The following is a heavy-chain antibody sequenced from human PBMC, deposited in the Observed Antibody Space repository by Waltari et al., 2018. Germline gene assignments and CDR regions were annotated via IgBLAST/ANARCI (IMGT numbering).Heavy chain of an antibody. CDR1: GDPFPSYD. Sequence: QVQLVQSGAEVKKPGAPVKFSCKASGDPFPSYDINWVRQATGQGLEWMGWMNPNSGNTGYAQKFQGRVTMTRNTSISTAYMELSSLRSEDTAVYYCARALLAARPRWFDPWGQGTLVTVSS. D-gene: IGHD6-6*01. CDR3: ARALLAARPRWFDP. CDR2: MNPNSGNT. J-gene: IGHJ5*02. V-gene: IGHV1-8*01.